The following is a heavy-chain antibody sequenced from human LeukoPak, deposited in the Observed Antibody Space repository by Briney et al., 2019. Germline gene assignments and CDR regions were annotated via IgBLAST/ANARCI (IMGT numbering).Heavy chain of an antibody. D-gene: IGHD6-19*01. CDR3: ARVLLGSSGWYKYWFDP. CDR2: ISAYNGNT. CDR1: GYTFTSYG. J-gene: IGHJ5*02. Sequence: ASVKVSCKASGYTFTSYGISWVRQAPGQGLEWMGWISAYNGNTNYAQKLQGRVTMTTETSTSTAYMELRSLRSDDTAVYYCARVLLGSSGWYKYWFDPWGQGTLVTVSS. V-gene: IGHV1-18*01.